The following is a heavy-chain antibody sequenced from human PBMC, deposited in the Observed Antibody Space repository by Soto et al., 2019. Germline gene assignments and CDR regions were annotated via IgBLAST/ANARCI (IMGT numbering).Heavy chain of an antibody. V-gene: IGHV3-33*01. CDR1: GFTFSSYG. CDR3: AREGQQLVLYYYYGMDV. CDR2: IWYDGSNK. D-gene: IGHD6-13*01. J-gene: IGHJ6*02. Sequence: SLRLSCAASGFTFSSYGVHWVRQAPGKGLEWVAVIWYDGSNKYYADSVKGRFTISRDNSKNTLYLQMNSLRAEDTAVYYCAREGQQLVLYYYYGMDVWGQGTTVTVSS.